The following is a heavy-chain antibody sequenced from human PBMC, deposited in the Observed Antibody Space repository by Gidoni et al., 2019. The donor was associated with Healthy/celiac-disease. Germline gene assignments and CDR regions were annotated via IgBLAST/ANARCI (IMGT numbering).Heavy chain of an antibody. D-gene: IGHD3-22*01. V-gene: IGHV4-39*01. CDR3: ARHLLCSSGYFCLWFDP. Sequence: QLQLQESGPGLVKPSETLSLTCTVPGGSISSSSYYWGWLRQPPVKGLEWIGSRYDSGSTYYTPSLKCRVTIAVDTSKIQFSLKLSSVTAADTAVYYCARHLLCSSGYFCLWFDPWGQGTLVTVSS. CDR2: RYDSGST. CDR1: GGSISSSSYY. J-gene: IGHJ5*02.